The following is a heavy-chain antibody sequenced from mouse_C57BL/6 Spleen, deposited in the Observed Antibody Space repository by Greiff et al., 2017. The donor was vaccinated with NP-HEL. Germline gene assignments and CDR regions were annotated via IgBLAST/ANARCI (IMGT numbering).Heavy chain of an antibody. J-gene: IGHJ4*01. V-gene: IGHV1-80*01. CDR1: GYAFSSYW. CDR3: ARRGPNYAMDY. Sequence: QVQLQPSGAELVKPGASVKISCKASGYAFSSYWMNWVKQRPGKGLEWIGQIYPGDGDTNYNGKFKGQATLTADKSSSTAYMQLSSLTSEDSAVYFCARRGPNYAMDYWGQGTSVTVSS. CDR2: IYPGDGDT.